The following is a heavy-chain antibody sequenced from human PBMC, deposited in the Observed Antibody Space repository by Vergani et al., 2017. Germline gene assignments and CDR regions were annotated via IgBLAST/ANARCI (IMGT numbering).Heavy chain of an antibody. CDR1: GYTFTYRY. D-gene: IGHD3-10*01. CDR2: IFPIFGTA. Sequence: QMQLVQSGAEVKKTGSSVKVSCKASGYTFTYRYLHWVRQAPGQGLEWMGVIFPIFGTANYAQKFQGRVTMTADESTGTAYLEMSSLRSEATAVYYCARLYKNGSGSYYNRQYYFDYWGQGTLVTVSS. V-gene: IGHV1-69*01. CDR3: ARLYKNGSGSYYNRQYYFDY. J-gene: IGHJ4*02.